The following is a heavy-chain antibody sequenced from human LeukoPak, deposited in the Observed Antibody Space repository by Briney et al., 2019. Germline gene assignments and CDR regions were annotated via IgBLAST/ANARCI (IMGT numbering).Heavy chain of an antibody. CDR1: GGSISSSSYY. J-gene: IGHJ2*01. V-gene: IGHV4-61*05. CDR3: ARQVFEDTAMRWYFDL. D-gene: IGHD5-18*01. CDR2: IYYSGST. Sequence: SETLSLTCTVSGGSISSSSYYWAWIRQPPGKGLECIGYIYYSGSTNYNPSLKSRVTISIDTSKNQFSLKLSSVTAADTAVYYCARQVFEDTAMRWYFDLWGRGTLVTASS.